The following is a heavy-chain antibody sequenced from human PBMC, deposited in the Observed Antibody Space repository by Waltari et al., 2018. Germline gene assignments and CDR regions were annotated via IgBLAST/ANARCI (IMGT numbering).Heavy chain of an antibody. J-gene: IGHJ5*02. CDR3: TRDLYGSGGDWFDP. CDR2: IGGGRRTYR. V-gene: IGHV3-21*03. Sequence: QLVESGGGLVKPGGSLGLTCAASGFGFTDSDMNWVRLAPGRGLEWVASIGGGRRTYRFYADSVKGRFTISRDKSKNSLYLQMNSLGAGDTAVYYCTRDLYGSGGDWFDPWGQGTLVSVSS. CDR1: GFGFTDSD. D-gene: IGHD3-10*01.